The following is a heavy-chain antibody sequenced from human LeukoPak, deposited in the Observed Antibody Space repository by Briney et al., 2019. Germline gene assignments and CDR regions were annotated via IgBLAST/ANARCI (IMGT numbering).Heavy chain of an antibody. J-gene: IGHJ1*01. D-gene: IGHD5-12*01. CDR2: IYYSGST. CDR3: VRGGLYSGYDAEYFQH. Sequence: SETLSLTCTVSGGSISSSSYYWGWIRQPPGKGLEWIGSIYYSGSTYYNPSLKSRVTISVDTSKNQFSLKLSSVTAADTAVYYCVRGGLYSGYDAEYFQHWGQGTLLTVSS. V-gene: IGHV4-39*07. CDR1: GGSISSSSYY.